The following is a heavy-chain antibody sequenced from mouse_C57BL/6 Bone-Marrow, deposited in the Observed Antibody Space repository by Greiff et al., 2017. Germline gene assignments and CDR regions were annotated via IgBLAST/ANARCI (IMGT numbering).Heavy chain of an antibody. V-gene: IGHV5-4*01. CDR1: GFTFSSYA. CDR3: ASTSDGYYGD. J-gene: IGHJ2*01. Sequence: DVHLVESGGGLVKPGGSLKLSCAASGFTFSSYAMSWVRQTPEKRLEWVGTISDGGSYTYYPDNVKGRFTISRDNAKNNLYLQMSHLKSEDTAMYYCASTSDGYYGDWGQGTTLTVSS. CDR2: ISDGGSYT. D-gene: IGHD2-3*01.